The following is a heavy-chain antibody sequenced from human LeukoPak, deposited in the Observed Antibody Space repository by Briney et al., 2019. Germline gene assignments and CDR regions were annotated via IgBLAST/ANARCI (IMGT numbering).Heavy chain of an antibody. Sequence: GGSLRLSCAASGFTFSSYSMNWVRQAPGKGLEWVSSTSSSSSYIYYADSVKGRFTISRDNAKNSLYLQMNSLRAEDTAVYYCARAPVYCSSTSCYSPSGFDYWGQGTLVTVSS. CDR1: GFTFSSYS. D-gene: IGHD2-2*01. V-gene: IGHV3-21*01. CDR3: ARAPVYCSSTSCYSPSGFDY. CDR2: TSSSSSYI. J-gene: IGHJ4*02.